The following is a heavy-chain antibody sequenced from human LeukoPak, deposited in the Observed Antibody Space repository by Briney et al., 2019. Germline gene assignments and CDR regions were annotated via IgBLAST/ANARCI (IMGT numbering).Heavy chain of an antibody. D-gene: IGHD3-22*01. CDR3: ARALHYYDSSGYYYLPDY. CDR2: ISAYNGNT. V-gene: IGHV1-18*01. CDR1: GYTFTSYG. J-gene: IGHJ4*02. Sequence: ASVKVSCKASGYTFTSYGISWVRQAPGQGLEWVGWISAYNGNTTYAQKIQGRVTMTTDTSTSTAYMELRSLRSDDTAVYYCARALHYYDSSGYYYLPDYWGQGTLVTVSS.